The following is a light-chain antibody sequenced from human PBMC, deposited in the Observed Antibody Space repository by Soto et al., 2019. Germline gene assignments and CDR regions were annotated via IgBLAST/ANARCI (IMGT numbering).Light chain of an antibody. V-gene: IGLV2-14*01. Sequence: QSVLTQPASVSGSPGQSITISCTGTSSDVGGYKYVSWYQQHPGKAPQLVIYEVSNRPSGVSNRFSGSKSGNTASLTISGVQTEDEAHYYCSSHTSSSTLVFGGGTQLTVL. CDR1: SSDVGGYKY. J-gene: IGLJ2*01. CDR2: EVS. CDR3: SSHTSSSTLV.